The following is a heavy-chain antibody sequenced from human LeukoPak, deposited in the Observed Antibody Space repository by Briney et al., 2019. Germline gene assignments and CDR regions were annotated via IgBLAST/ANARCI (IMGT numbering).Heavy chain of an antibody. D-gene: IGHD2-2*01. CDR1: GFTFSKYA. CDR3: ARDTRQLRYYFDL. V-gene: IGHV3-30*01. CDR2: IAYDGTNK. J-gene: IGHJ4*02. Sequence: GRSLRLSRVASGFTFSKYAIHCVRQAPGKGLEWVAVIAYDGTNKDYADSVKGRFTISRDNSKNTVFLQTTSLRPEDTGVYHCARDTRQLRYYFDLWGQGTPVTVSS.